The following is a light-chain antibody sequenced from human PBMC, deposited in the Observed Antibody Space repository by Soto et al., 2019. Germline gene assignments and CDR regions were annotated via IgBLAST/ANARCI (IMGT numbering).Light chain of an antibody. V-gene: IGKV1-6*01. CDR1: QAIRND. Sequence: AIQMTQSPSSLSASVGDRVIITCRASQAIRNDLGWYQQKPGKAPKLLIYTASTLQSGVPSRFSGSGSGADFTLTIRSLQPEDFATYYCQQLFDSPITFGQGTRLEIK. CDR2: TAS. CDR3: QQLFDSPIT. J-gene: IGKJ5*01.